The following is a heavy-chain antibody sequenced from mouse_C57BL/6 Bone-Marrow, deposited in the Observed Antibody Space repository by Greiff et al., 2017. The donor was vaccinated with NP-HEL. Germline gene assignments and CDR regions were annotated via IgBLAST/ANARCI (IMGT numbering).Heavy chain of an antibody. CDR3: ERRRRGSPYAMDY. CDR2: INPNNGGT. CDR1: GYTFTDYY. J-gene: IGHJ4*01. V-gene: IGHV1-26*01. Sequence: VQLQQSGPELVKPGASVKISCKASGYTFTDYYMNWVKQSHGKSLEWIGDINPNNGGTSYNQKFKGKATLTVDKSSSTAYMELRSLTSEDSAVYYCERRRRGSPYAMDYWGQGTSVTVSS. D-gene: IGHD1-3*01.